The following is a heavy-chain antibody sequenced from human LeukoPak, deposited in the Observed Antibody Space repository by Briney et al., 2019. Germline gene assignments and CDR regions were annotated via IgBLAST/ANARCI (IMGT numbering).Heavy chain of an antibody. Sequence: GGSLRLSCAASGFTFNNSAMNWVRQAPGKGLEWVSGLRSSGDNAFYADSVTGRFTISRDNSKNTLYLQMNSLRAEDTATYYCAKDCTGTYYRAFDLWGQGTMVTVSS. V-gene: IGHV3-23*01. J-gene: IGHJ3*01. CDR3: AKDCTGTYYRAFDL. CDR1: GFTFNNSA. D-gene: IGHD2-8*02. CDR2: LRSSGDNA.